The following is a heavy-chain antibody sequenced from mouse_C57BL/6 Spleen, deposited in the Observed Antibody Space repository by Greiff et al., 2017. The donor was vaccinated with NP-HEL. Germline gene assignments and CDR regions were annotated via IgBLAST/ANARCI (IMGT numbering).Heavy chain of an antibody. CDR1: GYTFTDYE. V-gene: IGHV1-15*01. CDR3: TRMGGGISFDC. J-gene: IGHJ2*01. CDR2: IDPETGGT. Sequence: QVQLQQSGAELVRPGASVTLSCKASGYTFTDYEMHWVKQTPVHGLEWIGAIDPETGGTAYNQKFKGKAILTADKSSSTAYMELRSLTAEGSAVYYCTRMGGGISFDCWGQGTTLTVSS.